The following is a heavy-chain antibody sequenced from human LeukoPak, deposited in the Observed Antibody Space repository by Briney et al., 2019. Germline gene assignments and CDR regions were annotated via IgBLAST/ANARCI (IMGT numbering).Heavy chain of an antibody. CDR1: GGSFSGYY. V-gene: IGHV4-34*01. Sequence: SETLSLTCAVYGGSFSGYYWRWSRQPPGKGREWIGEINHSVSTNYNPSLKSQVTISVDTSKNQFSLKLSSVTAADTAVYSCATGRPDSSGYYYVDYWGQGTLVTVSS. CDR2: INHSVST. J-gene: IGHJ4*02. CDR3: ATGRPDSSGYYYVDY. D-gene: IGHD3-22*01.